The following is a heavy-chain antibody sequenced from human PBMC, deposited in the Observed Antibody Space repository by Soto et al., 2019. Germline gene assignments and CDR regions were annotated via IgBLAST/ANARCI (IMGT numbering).Heavy chain of an antibody. CDR2: ISGSGGST. CDR1: GFTFSSYA. CDR3: AKDQAGTNANDY. V-gene: IGHV3-23*01. Sequence: EVPLLESGGGLVQPGGSLRLSCAASGFTFSSYAMSWVRQAPGKGLEWVSAISGSGGSTYYADSVKGRFTISRDNSKNTLYLQMNSLRAEDTAVYYCAKDQAGTNANDYWGQGTLVTVSS. D-gene: IGHD1-7*01. J-gene: IGHJ4*02.